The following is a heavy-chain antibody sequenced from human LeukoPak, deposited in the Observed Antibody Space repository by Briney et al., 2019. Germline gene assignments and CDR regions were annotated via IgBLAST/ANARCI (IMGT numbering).Heavy chain of an antibody. Sequence: GGSLRLSCAASGFTFSSYAMSWVRQAPGKGLEWVSATRGGGSGTHYADSVKGRFTISRDSSNNTLSLQMNSLRAEDTAVYFCAKDPGLDAFDIWGQGTMVTVSS. D-gene: IGHD3-22*01. V-gene: IGHV3-23*01. J-gene: IGHJ3*02. CDR2: TRGGGSGT. CDR1: GFTFSSYA. CDR3: AKDPGLDAFDI.